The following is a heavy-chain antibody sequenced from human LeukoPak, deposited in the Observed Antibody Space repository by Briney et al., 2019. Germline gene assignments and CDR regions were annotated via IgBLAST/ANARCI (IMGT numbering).Heavy chain of an antibody. V-gene: IGHV1-8*01. CDR1: GYTFTSYD. J-gene: IGHJ6*03. D-gene: IGHD3-9*01. Sequence: GASVKVSCKASGYTFTSYDINWARQATGQGLEWMGWMNPNSGNTGYAQKFQGRVTMTRNTSISTAYMELSSLRSEDTAVYYCARGADYDILTGYFYYYYMDVWGKGTTVTVSS. CDR3: ARGADYDILTGYFYYYYMDV. CDR2: MNPNSGNT.